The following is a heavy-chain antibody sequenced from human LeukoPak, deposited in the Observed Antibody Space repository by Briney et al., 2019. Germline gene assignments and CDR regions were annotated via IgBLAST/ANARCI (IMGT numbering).Heavy chain of an antibody. CDR1: GFTFSSYA. CDR3: AKDHRAYCGGDCVDFDY. J-gene: IGHJ4*02. Sequence: GRSLRLSCAASGFTFSSYAMHWVRQAPGKGLEWVAVISYDGSNKYYADSVKGRLTISRDNSKNTLYLQMNSLRAEDTAVYYCAKDHRAYCGGDCVDFDYWGQGTLVTVSS. CDR2: ISYDGSNK. D-gene: IGHD2-21*02. V-gene: IGHV3-30*04.